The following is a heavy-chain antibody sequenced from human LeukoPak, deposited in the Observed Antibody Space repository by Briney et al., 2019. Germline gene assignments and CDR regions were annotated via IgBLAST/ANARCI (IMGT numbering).Heavy chain of an antibody. CDR2: IYSGGST. J-gene: IGHJ4*02. CDR1: RFTVSSNY. V-gene: IGHV3-53*01. Sequence: GGSLRLSCAASRFTVSSNYMSWVRQAPGKGLEWVSVIYSGGSTYYADSVKGRFTISRDSSKNTLYLQMNSLRAEDTAVYYCAREYCSGGSCYPDYWGQGTLVTVSS. CDR3: AREYCSGGSCYPDY. D-gene: IGHD2-15*01.